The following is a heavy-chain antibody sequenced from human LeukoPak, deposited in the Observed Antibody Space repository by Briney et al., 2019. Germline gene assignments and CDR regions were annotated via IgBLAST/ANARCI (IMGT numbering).Heavy chain of an antibody. D-gene: IGHD3-9*01. V-gene: IGHV3-48*02. J-gene: IGHJ4*02. CDR1: GFTFSSYS. Sequence: GGSQRLSCAASGFTFSSYSMNWVRQAPGKGLEWVSYISSSSSTIYYADSVKDRFTISRDNAKNSLYLQMNSLRDEDTAVYYCARDLAYDILTGPYWGQGTLVTVSS. CDR2: ISSSSSTI. CDR3: ARDLAYDILTGPY.